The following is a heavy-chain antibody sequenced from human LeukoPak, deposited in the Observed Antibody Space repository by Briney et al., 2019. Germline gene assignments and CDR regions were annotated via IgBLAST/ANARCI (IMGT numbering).Heavy chain of an antibody. CDR1: GFTFDDYG. CDR2: INWSGGST. J-gene: IGHJ5*02. Sequence: PGGSLRLSCAASGFTFDDYGMSWVRQVPGKGLEWVSAINWSGGSTNYADSVKGRFTISRDNAKNSVYLQMNNLRAEDTALYHCARDVGYEYFWFDPWGQGTLVTVSS. CDR3: ARDVGYEYFWFDP. V-gene: IGHV3-20*01. D-gene: IGHD5-12*01.